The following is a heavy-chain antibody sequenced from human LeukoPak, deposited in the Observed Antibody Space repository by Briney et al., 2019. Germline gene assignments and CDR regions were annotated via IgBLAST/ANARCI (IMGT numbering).Heavy chain of an antibody. V-gene: IGHV4-38-2*01. J-gene: IGHJ3*02. CDR1: GYSIRGGYY. CDR3: ASGTSLTAFDI. D-gene: IGHD1-1*01. CDR2: IYYSGST. Sequence: PSETLSLTCGVSGYSIRGGYYWGWIRQPPGKGLEWIGSIYYSGSTYYNPSLKSRVTISVDTSKNQFSLKLSSVTAADAAVYYCASGTSLTAFDIWGQGTMVTVSS.